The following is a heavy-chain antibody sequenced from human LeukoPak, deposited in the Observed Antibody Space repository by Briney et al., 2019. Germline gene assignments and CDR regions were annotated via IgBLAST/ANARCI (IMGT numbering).Heavy chain of an antibody. D-gene: IGHD3-10*01. Sequence: PGGSLRLSCAASGFTVSSNYKSWVRQAPGKGLEWVSLIYTSGSTFYADSVMGRFTISRDNSKNTLYLQMNSLRAEDSAVYYCARDRAGTQSWVEFDLWGQGTLVTVSS. CDR3: ARDRAGTQSWVEFDL. V-gene: IGHV3-66*03. J-gene: IGHJ5*02. CDR2: IYTSGST. CDR1: GFTVSSNY.